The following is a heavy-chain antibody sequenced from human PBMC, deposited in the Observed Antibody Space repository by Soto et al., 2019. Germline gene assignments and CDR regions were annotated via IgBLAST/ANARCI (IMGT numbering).Heavy chain of an antibody. Sequence: GGSLRLSCAASGFTFSSYGMHWVRQAPGKGLEWVAVISYDGSNKYYADSVKGRFTISRDNSKNTLYLQMNSLRAEDTAVYFCARGYSDYDTNWFDPWGQGALVTVSS. CDR2: ISYDGSNK. D-gene: IGHD4-17*01. J-gene: IGHJ5*02. CDR1: GFTFSSYG. CDR3: ARGYSDYDTNWFDP. V-gene: IGHV3-30*03.